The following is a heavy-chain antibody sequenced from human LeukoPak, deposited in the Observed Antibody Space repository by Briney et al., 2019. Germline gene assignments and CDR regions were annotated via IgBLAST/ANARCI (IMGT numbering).Heavy chain of an antibody. CDR1: GGSFSGYY. CDR2: INHSGST. CDR3: ARGGQLERLLTGFDY. V-gene: IGHV4-34*01. J-gene: IGHJ4*02. Sequence: SETLSLTCAVYGGSFSGYYWSWIRQPPGKGLEWIGEINHSGSTNYNPSLKSRVNISVDTSKNQFSLTRSSVPAADTAVYYCARGGQLERLLTGFDYWGQGTLVTVSS. D-gene: IGHD1-1*01.